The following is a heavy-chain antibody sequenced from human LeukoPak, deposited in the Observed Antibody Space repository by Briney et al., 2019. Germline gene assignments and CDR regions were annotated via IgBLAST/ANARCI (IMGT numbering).Heavy chain of an antibody. CDR2: IYYSGST. D-gene: IGHD4-23*01. CDR3: ARDGRGNIDY. J-gene: IGHJ4*02. Sequence: SETLSLTCTVSGGSISSGDYYWSWIRQPPGKGLEWIGYIYYSGSTYYNPPLKSRVTISVDTSKNQFSLKLSSVTAADTAVYYCARDGRGNIDYWGQGTLVTVSS. V-gene: IGHV4-30-4*01. CDR1: GGSISSGDYY.